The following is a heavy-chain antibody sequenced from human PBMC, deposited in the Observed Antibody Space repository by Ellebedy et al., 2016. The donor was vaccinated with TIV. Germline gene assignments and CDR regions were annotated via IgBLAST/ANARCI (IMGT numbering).Heavy chain of an antibody. CDR2: IYPGDSDT. CDR1: GYSFTSYW. J-gene: IGHJ4*02. V-gene: IGHV5-51*01. CDR3: ARCPLMIVVPEAPFDY. Sequence: GESLKISXKGSGYSFTSYWIGWVRQMPGKGLEWMGIIYPGDSDTRYSPSFQGQVTISADKSISTAYLQWSSLKASDTAMYYCARCPLMIVVPEAPFDYWGQGTLVTVSS. D-gene: IGHD3-22*01.